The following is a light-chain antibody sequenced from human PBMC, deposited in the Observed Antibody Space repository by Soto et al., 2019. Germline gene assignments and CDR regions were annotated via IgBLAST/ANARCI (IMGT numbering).Light chain of an antibody. J-gene: IGLJ3*02. CDR3: CSYAGSYTWV. CDR1: NSDVGGYNY. CDR2: DVS. V-gene: IGLV2-11*01. Sequence: QSALTQSRSVSGSPGQSVTISCTGTNSDVGGYNYVSWYQQHPGKAPKLMIYDVSNRPSGVPDRFSGSKSGNTASLTISGLQAEDEADYYCCSYAGSYTWVFGGGTKLTVL.